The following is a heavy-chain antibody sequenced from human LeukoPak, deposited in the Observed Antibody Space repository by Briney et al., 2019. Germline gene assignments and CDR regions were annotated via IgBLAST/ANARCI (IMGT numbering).Heavy chain of an antibody. CDR2: IKQDGSEK. CDR1: GFTFSSYW. J-gene: IGHJ4*02. CDR3: ARPREANRATPFDC. V-gene: IGHV3-7*03. D-gene: IGHD1/OR15-1a*01. Sequence: GGSLRLSCVASGFTFSSYWMSWVRQAPGKGLEWVANIKQDGSEKYYVDSVKGRFTISRDNAKNSLYLQMNSLRAEDTAVYYCARPREANRATPFDCWGRGTLVTVSS.